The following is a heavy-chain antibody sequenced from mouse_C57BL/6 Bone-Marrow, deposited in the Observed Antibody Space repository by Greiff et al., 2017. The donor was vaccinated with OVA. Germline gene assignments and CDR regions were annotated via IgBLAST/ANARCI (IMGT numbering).Heavy chain of an antibody. CDR3: ARVITTVVVYYYAMDY. V-gene: IGHV5-16*01. Sequence: EVKLVESEGGLVQPGSSMKLSCTASGFTFSDYYMAWVRQVPEKGLEWVANINYDGSSTYYLDSLKSRFIISRDNAKNILYLQMSSLKSEDTATYYCARVITTVVVYYYAMDYWGQGTSVTVSS. D-gene: IGHD1-1*01. J-gene: IGHJ4*01. CDR2: INYDGSST. CDR1: GFTFSDYY.